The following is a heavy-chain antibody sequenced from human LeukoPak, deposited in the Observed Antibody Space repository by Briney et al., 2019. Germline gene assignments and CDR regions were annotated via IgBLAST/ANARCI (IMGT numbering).Heavy chain of an antibody. CDR3: ARDHVAWNRGGWFDP. V-gene: IGHV3-7*01. D-gene: IGHD1-1*01. CDR1: GFTFSSYW. Sequence: PGGSLRLSCAASGFTFSSYWMSWVRQAPGKGLEWVANIKQDGSEKYYVDSVKGRFTISRDNAKNSLYLQMNSLRAEDTAVYYCARDHVAWNRGGWFDPWGQGTLVTVSS. CDR2: IKQDGSEK. J-gene: IGHJ5*02.